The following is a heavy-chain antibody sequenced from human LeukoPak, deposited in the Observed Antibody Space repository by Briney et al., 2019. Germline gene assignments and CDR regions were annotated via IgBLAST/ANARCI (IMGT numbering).Heavy chain of an antibody. D-gene: IGHD7-27*01. V-gene: IGHV3-23*01. CDR3: ARDGELDY. CDR1: GFTFSTDV. CDR2: ISGSGGNT. Sequence: GGSLRLSCEASGFTFSTDVMSWVRQAPGKGLECVSAISGSGGNTYYADSVKGRFTISRDNSKNTLYLQMNSLRAEDTAVYYCARDGELDYWGQGTLVTVSS. J-gene: IGHJ4*02.